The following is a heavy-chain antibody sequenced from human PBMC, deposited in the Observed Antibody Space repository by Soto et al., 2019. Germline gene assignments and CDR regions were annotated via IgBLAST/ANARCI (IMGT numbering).Heavy chain of an antibody. J-gene: IGHJ6*02. CDR1: GGSISSGGYY. D-gene: IGHD3-3*01. Sequence: SETLSLTCTVSGGSISSGGYYWSWIRQHPGKGLEWIRYIYYSGSTYYNPSLKSRVTISVDTSKNQFSLKLSSVTAADTAVYYCARDGRYYDFWSGYYDYGMDVWGQGTTVTVSS. CDR3: ARDGRYYDFWSGYYDYGMDV. CDR2: IYYSGST. V-gene: IGHV4-31*03.